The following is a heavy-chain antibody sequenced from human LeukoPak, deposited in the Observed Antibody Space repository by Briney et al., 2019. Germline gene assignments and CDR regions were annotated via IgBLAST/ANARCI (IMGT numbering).Heavy chain of an antibody. V-gene: IGHV3-23*01. CDR1: GFTFSSYA. D-gene: IGHD6-13*01. CDR2: ISGSGGST. CDR3: ANFVAAGGFDY. Sequence: QSGGSLRLSCAASGFTFSSYAMSWVRQAPGKGLEWVSAISGSGGSTYYADSVKGRFTTSRDNSKNTLYLQMNSLRAEDTAVYYCANFVAAGGFDYWGQGTLVTVSS. J-gene: IGHJ4*02.